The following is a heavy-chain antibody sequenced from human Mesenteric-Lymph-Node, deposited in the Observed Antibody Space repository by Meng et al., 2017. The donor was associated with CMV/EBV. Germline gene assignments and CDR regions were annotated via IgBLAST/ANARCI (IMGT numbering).Heavy chain of an antibody. J-gene: IGHJ3*02. Sequence: GESLKISCAASGFIFSSYSIHWVRQAPGKGLEWVAVISSHGTNKYYADSVKGRFTISRDNAKNSLSLQMNSLRAEDTAVYYCARIHYDFWTGYYPVGAFDIWGQETVVTVSS. V-gene: IGHV3-30*04. CDR1: GFIFSSYS. CDR2: ISSHGTNK. D-gene: IGHD3-3*01. CDR3: ARIHYDFWTGYYPVGAFDI.